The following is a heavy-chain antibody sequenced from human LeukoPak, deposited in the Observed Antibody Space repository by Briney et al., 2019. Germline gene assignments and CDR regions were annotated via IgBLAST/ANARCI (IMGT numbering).Heavy chain of an antibody. Sequence: ASVKVSCKASGYTFTSYAMHWVRQAPGQRLEWMGWINAGTGNTKYSQEFQGRVTITRDTSASTAYMELSSLRSEDMAVYYCARGRGLSMAYYYMDVWGTGTTVTVSS. CDR2: INAGTGNT. D-gene: IGHD3-16*02. J-gene: IGHJ6*03. V-gene: IGHV1-3*03. CDR3: ARGRGLSMAYYYMDV. CDR1: GYTFTSYA.